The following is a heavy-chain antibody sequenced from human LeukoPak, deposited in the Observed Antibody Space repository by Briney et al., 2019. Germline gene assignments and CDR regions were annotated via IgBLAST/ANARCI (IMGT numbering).Heavy chain of an antibody. CDR3: ARDRNRIAAAGSNWFDP. V-gene: IGHV4-59*01. CDR2: IYYSGST. Sequence: PSETLSLTCTVSGGSISSYYWSWIRQPPGKGLEWIGYIYYSGSTNYNPSLKSRVTISVDTSKNQFSLKLSPVTAADTAVYYCARDRNRIAAAGSNWFDPWGQGTLVTVSS. D-gene: IGHD6-13*01. CDR1: GGSISSYY. J-gene: IGHJ5*02.